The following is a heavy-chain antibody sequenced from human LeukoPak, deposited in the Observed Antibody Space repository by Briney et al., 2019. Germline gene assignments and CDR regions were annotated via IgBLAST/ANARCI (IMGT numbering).Heavy chain of an antibody. CDR3: ARDRGIAARSSGLINAFDI. CDR2: MYTSGTT. J-gene: IGHJ3*02. D-gene: IGHD6-6*01. V-gene: IGHV4-61*02. Sequence: SEALSLTCSVSGGSIISDSYYWNWIRQPAGKGLEWIGRMYTSGTTNYNPSLRSRVTISVDTSKNQFSLKLSSVTAADTAVYYCARDRGIAARSSGLINAFDIWGQGTMVTVSS. CDR1: GGSIISDSYY.